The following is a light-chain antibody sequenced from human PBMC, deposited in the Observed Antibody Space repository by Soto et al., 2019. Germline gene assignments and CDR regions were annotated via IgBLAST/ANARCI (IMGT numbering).Light chain of an antibody. CDR1: QSVSSSY. CDR2: GAL. CDR3: QQYGSSPPYS. Sequence: EIVLTQSPGTLSLSPGERATLSCRASQSVSSSYLAWYQQKPGQAPRLLIYGALNRATGIPDRFSASGSRTDFTLTISRLEPEDFAMYYCQQYGSSPPYSFGQGTKLEIK. J-gene: IGKJ2*01. V-gene: IGKV3-20*01.